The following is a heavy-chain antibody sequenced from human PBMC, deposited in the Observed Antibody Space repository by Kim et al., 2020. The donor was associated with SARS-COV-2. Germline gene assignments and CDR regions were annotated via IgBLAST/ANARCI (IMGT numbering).Heavy chain of an antibody. V-gene: IGHV1-3*01. CDR3: ARDRNGPDY. D-gene: IGHD2-8*01. CDR2: TGNT. J-gene: IGHJ4*02. Sequence: TGNTQYSPTLQGRVTITRDSSATTAYMELSSLKSEDTAIYYCARDRNGPDYWGQGARVTVSS.